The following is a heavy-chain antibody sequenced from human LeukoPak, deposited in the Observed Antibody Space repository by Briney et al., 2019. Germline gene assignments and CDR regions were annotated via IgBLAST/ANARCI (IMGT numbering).Heavy chain of an antibody. CDR2: ISGSGGST. J-gene: IGHJ6*02. CDR1: GFTFSSYA. CDR3: AKDIGGYYYYGMDV. D-gene: IGHD1-26*01. V-gene: IGHV3-23*01. Sequence: PGGSLRLSCAASGFTFSSYAMSWVRQAPGKGLEWVSAISGSGGSTYYADSVKGRFTISRDNSKNTLYLQMNSLRAEDTAVYYCAKDIGGYYYYGMDVWGQGTTVTVSS.